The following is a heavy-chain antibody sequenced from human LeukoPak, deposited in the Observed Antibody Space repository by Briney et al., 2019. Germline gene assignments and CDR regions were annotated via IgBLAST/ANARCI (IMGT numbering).Heavy chain of an antibody. CDR2: INHSGST. D-gene: IGHD2-2*01. CDR1: GGSFSGYY. CDR3: ASRVGYCSSTSCYLGWFDP. Sequence: SETLSLTCAAYGGSFSGYYWSWIRQPPGKGLEWIGEINHSGSTNYNPSLKSRVTISVDTSKNQFSLKLSSVTAADTAVYYCASRVGYCSSTSCYLGWFDPWGQGTLVTVSS. J-gene: IGHJ5*02. V-gene: IGHV4-34*01.